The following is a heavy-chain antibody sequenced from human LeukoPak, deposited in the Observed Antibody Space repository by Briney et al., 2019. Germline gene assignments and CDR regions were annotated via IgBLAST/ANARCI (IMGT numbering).Heavy chain of an antibody. V-gene: IGHV1-18*01. D-gene: IGHD6-6*01. CDR2: ISAYNGNT. CDR1: GYTFTSYG. Sequence: GASVKVSCKASGYTFTSYGISWVRQAPGQGLEWMGWISAYNGNTNYAQKLQGRVTMTTDTSTSTTYMELRSLRSDDTAVYYCASLIEYSSSRVRTDDAFDIRGQGTMVTVSS. J-gene: IGHJ3*02. CDR3: ASLIEYSSSRVRTDDAFDI.